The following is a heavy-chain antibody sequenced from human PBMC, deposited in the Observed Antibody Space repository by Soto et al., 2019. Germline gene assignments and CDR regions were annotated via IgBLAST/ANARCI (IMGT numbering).Heavy chain of an antibody. CDR1: GGSFSGYY. J-gene: IGHJ4*02. CDR2: INHSGST. CDR3: ARTYGDYVFDY. Sequence: SETLSLTCAVYGGSFSGYYWTWIRQPPGTGLEWIGEINHSGSTNYNPSLKSRVTISVDTSKNQFSLKLSSVTAADTAVYYCARTYGDYVFDYWGQGTLVTVS. D-gene: IGHD4-17*01. V-gene: IGHV4-34*01.